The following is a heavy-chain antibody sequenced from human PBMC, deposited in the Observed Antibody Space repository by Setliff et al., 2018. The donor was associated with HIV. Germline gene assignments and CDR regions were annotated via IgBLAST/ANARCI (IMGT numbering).Heavy chain of an antibody. V-gene: IGHV1-69*13. CDR2: FVPMFGSA. D-gene: IGHD3-10*01. CDR3: ARGRCYDSGTYFTET. Sequence: SVKVSCKASGGSFSNYAFSWVRQAPGQGLEWMGGFVPMFGSANYAQKFQGRLTITADESTTTVYMELSRFRSEDTAVYYCARGRCYDSGTYFTETWGQGTLVTVSS. CDR1: GGSFSNYA. J-gene: IGHJ5*02.